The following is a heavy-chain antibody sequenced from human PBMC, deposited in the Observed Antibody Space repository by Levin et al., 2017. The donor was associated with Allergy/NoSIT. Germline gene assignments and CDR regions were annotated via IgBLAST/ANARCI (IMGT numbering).Heavy chain of an antibody. CDR3: ARDRYYYDSSGYSYGFSAFDY. CDR1: GFTFTYS. Sequence: SGGSLRLSCEASGFTFTYSMNWVRQAPGKGLEWVSSISSNSNYMYYADSVKGRFTISRDNAKNSLYLQMNSLRDEDTAIYYCARDRYYYDSSGYSYGFSAFDYWGQGTLVTVSS. CDR2: ISSNSNYM. D-gene: IGHD3-22*01. V-gene: IGHV3-21*01. J-gene: IGHJ4*02.